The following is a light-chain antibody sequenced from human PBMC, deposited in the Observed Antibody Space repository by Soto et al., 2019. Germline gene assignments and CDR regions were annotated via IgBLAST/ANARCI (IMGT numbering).Light chain of an antibody. CDR3: SSYAGSSYV. Sequence: QSVLTQPPSASGSPGQSVTISCTGTSSDVGGYNFVSWYQQHPGKAPKLIISEVNKRPSGVPDRFSGSKSGNTASLTVSGLQAEDEADYYCSSYAGSSYVFGTGTKLTVL. V-gene: IGLV2-8*01. CDR1: SSDVGGYNF. J-gene: IGLJ1*01. CDR2: EVN.